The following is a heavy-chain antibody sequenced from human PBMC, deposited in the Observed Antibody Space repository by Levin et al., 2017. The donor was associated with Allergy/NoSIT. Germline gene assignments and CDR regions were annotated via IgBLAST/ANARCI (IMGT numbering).Heavy chain of an antibody. D-gene: IGHD3-10*02. J-gene: IGHJ3*02. CDR2: IYHSGST. CDR1: GGSITSSNW. CDR3: ARDVTAKQLFGRGDGTFDT. Sequence: SETLSLTCVVSGGSITSSNWWSWVRQPPGKGLEWIGEIYHSGSTNYNPSLKSRVTISADKSKNQISLRLTSVIAADTAVYYCARDVTAKQLFGRGDGTFDTWGQGTMVIVSS. V-gene: IGHV4-4*02.